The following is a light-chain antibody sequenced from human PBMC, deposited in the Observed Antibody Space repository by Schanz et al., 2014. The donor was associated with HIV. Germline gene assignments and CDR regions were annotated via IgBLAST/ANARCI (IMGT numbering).Light chain of an antibody. V-gene: IGKV3-15*01. CDR2: GAS. J-gene: IGKJ1*01. Sequence: EIVMTQSPGTLSVSPGERATLSCRASQTVSNNLAWYQQKPGQAPRLLLYGASTRATGIPARFSGSGSGTEFTLTISRLEPEDFAVYYCQQYGSSPWTFGQGTKVEIK. CDR1: QTVSNN. CDR3: QQYGSSPWT.